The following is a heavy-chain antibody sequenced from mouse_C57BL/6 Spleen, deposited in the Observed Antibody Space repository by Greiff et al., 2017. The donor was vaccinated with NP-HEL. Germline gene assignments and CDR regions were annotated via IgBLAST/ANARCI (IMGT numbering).Heavy chain of an antibody. J-gene: IGHJ2*01. V-gene: IGHV6-3*01. Sequence: EVKLMESGGGLVQPGGSMKLSCVASGFTFSNYWMNWVRQSPEKGLEWVAQIRLKSDNYATHYAESVKGRFTISRDDSKSSVYLQMNNLRAEDTGIYYCTIPDGRGDYWGQGTTLTVSS. CDR1: GFTFSNYW. D-gene: IGHD2-3*01. CDR3: TIPDGRGDY. CDR2: IRLKSDNYAT.